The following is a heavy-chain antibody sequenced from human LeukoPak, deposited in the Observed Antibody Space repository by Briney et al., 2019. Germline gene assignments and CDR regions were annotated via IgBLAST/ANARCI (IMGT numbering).Heavy chain of an antibody. J-gene: IGHJ4*02. V-gene: IGHV1-69*13. CDR2: IIPIFGTA. CDR1: GGTFSSYA. Sequence: ASVKVSCTASGGTFSSYAISWVRQAPGQGLEWMGGIIPIFGTANYAQKFQGRVTITADESTSTAYMELSSPRSEDTAVYYCARAPSYGDYVNYFDYWGQGTLVTVSS. D-gene: IGHD4-17*01. CDR3: ARAPSYGDYVNYFDY.